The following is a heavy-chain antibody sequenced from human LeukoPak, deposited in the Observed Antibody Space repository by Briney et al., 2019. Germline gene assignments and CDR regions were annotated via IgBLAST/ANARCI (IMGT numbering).Heavy chain of an antibody. CDR2: INPNSGGT. J-gene: IGHJ4*02. Sequence: GASVKVSCKASGYTFTGYYMHWVRQAPGQGLEWMGWINPNSGGTNYAQKFQGRVTMTRDTSISTAYMELSRLRSDDTAVYYCARPTEENDYGDYDALDYWGQGTLVTVSS. CDR3: ARPTEENDYGDYDALDY. V-gene: IGHV1-2*02. D-gene: IGHD4-17*01. CDR1: GYTFTGYY.